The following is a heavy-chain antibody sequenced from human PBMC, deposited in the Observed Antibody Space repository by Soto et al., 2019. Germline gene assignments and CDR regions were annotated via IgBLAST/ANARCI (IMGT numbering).Heavy chain of an antibody. D-gene: IGHD3-10*01. V-gene: IGHV3-23*01. Sequence: EVHLLESGGGLVQPGGSLRLSCAASGLTFSSYALGWVRQAPGRGLECVSAISGSGVSTFYADSVKGRFTISRDTSKNTLYLQMNTLTAEDTAVYYCAKDHRIWGRLVEYMDVWGQGTTVTVSS. CDR3: AKDHRIWGRLVEYMDV. J-gene: IGHJ6*02. CDR1: GLTFSSYA. CDR2: ISGSGVST.